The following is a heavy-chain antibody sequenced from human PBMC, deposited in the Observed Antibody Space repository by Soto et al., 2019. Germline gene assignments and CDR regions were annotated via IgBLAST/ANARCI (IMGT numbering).Heavy chain of an antibody. Sequence: QITLKESGPTLVKPTQTLTLTCTFSGFSLSTSGVDVGWIRQPPGKALGWLALIYWDDDKRYSPSLKSRLTITKDTSKNQVVLTMTNMDPLDTATYYCAHRRPYSNSPEYFFDYWGQGTLVTVSS. CDR2: IYWDDDK. V-gene: IGHV2-5*02. D-gene: IGHD6-6*01. CDR1: GFSLSTSGVD. CDR3: AHRRPYSNSPEYFFDY. J-gene: IGHJ4*02.